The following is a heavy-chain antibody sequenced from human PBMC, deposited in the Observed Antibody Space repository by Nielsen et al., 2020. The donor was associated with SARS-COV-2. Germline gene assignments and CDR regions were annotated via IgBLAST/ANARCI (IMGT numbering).Heavy chain of an antibody. Sequence: ASVKVSCKVSGYTLTELSMHWVRQAPGKGLEWMGGFDPEDGETIYAQKFQGRVTMTEDTSTDTAYMELSSLRSEDTAVYYCATSFAYQLLSGMDVWGQGTTVTVSS. CDR1: GYTLTELS. CDR3: ATSFAYQLLSGMDV. CDR2: FDPEDGET. D-gene: IGHD2-2*01. V-gene: IGHV1-24*01. J-gene: IGHJ6*02.